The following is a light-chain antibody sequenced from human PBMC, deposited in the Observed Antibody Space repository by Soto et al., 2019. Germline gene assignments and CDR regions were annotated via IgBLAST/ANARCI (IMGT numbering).Light chain of an antibody. J-gene: IGLJ2*01. V-gene: IGLV2-14*01. CDR1: SSDVGGYNY. Sequence: QSALTQPASVSGSPGQSITISCTGTSSDVGGYNYVSWYQQHPGKAPKLMIYDVSNRPSGVSNRFSGSKSGNTASLTISGLQAKVEADYYCSSYTSSSTLGVVFGGGTKLTVL. CDR2: DVS. CDR3: SSYTSSSTLGVV.